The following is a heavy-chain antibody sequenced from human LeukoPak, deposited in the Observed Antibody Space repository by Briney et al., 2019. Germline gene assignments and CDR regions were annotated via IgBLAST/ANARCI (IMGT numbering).Heavy chain of an antibody. CDR2: IYYSGST. CDR1: GGSISSYY. D-gene: IGHD3-10*01. V-gene: IGHV4-59*01. J-gene: IGHJ5*02. Sequence: PSETLSLTCTVSGGSISSYYWSRIRQPPGKGLEWIGYIYYSGSTNYNPSLKSRVTISVDTSKNQFSLKLSSVTPADTAVYYCARGGYYGSGNDFRFDPWGQGTLVTVSS. CDR3: ARGGYYGSGNDFRFDP.